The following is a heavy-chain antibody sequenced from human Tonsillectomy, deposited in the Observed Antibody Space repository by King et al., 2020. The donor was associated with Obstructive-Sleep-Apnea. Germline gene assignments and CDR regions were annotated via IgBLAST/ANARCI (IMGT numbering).Heavy chain of an antibody. V-gene: IGHV2-70*11. Sequence: TLKESGPALVKPTQTLTLTCTFSGFSLSTNGMCVSWIRQPPGKALEWLARIDWDDDKYYSTSLKTRLTISKDTSKNQVVLTMTNMDPVDIATYYCARTNRYGSGSYSKGGFDYWGQGTLVTVSS. CDR3: ARTNRYGSGSYSKGGFDY. J-gene: IGHJ4*02. D-gene: IGHD3-10*01. CDR2: IDWDDDK. CDR1: GFSLSTNGMC.